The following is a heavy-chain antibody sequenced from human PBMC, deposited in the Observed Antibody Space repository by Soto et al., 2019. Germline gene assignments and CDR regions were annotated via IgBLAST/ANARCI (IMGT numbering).Heavy chain of an antibody. CDR2: TYYRSKWYT. V-gene: IGHV6-1*01. CDR1: GDSVASNSAA. D-gene: IGHD1-1*01. J-gene: IGHJ4*02. Sequence: SQTLSLTCAISGDSVASNSAAWNWIRQSPSRGLEWLGRTYYRSKWYTDYAESVKSRITINPDTSKNQFSLKLSSVTAADTAVYYCARAGTRLLRFDYWGQGTLVTVSS. CDR3: ARAGTRLLRFDY.